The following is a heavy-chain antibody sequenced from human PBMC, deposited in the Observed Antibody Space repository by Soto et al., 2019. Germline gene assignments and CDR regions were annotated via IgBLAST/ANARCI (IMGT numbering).Heavy chain of an antibody. V-gene: IGHV3-11*01. J-gene: IGHJ3*02. D-gene: IGHD6-13*01. CDR3: ASKQLVLGDGFDI. CDR1: GFTLSDYY. Sequence: GSLRLSCAASGFTLSDYYMSWIRQAPGKGLEWISYISSSGSTIYYADSVKGRFTISRDNAKNSLYLQMNSLRAEDTAVYYCASKQLVLGDGFDIWGQGTMVTVSS. CDR2: ISSSGSTI.